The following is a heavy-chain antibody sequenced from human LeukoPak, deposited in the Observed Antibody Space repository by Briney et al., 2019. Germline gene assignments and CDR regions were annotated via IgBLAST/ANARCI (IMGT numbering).Heavy chain of an antibody. D-gene: IGHD1-14*01. J-gene: IGHJ4*02. Sequence: SETLSLTCTVSNYSISSGYYWGWFRQPPGKGLEWIGSMHHSGSTYQTPSLKSRVTMSVDTSKNQFSLRLSSVTAADTAVFYCARDISARYDYWGQGALVTVSS. V-gene: IGHV4-38-2*02. CDR1: NYSISSGYY. CDR2: MHHSGST. CDR3: ARDISARYDY.